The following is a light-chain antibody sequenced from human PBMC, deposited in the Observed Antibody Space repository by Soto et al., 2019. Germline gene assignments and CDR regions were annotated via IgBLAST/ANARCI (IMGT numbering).Light chain of an antibody. CDR1: SSNIGAGYD. J-gene: IGLJ1*01. CDR3: QSYDSSLSVL. Sequence: QSVLTQPPSVSGAPGQRVTISCTGSSSNIGAGYDVHWYQQHPGTAPKLLIYDNSKRPSGVPDRFSGSKSGTSASLAITGLQAEDEADYYCQSYDSSLSVLFGTGTKVTVL. V-gene: IGLV1-40*01. CDR2: DNS.